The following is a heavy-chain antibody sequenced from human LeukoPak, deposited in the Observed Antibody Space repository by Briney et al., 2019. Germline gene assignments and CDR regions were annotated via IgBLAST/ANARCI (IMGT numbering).Heavy chain of an antibody. Sequence: SETLSLTCTASGGSISSSSYYWGWIRQPPGKGLEWIGSIYYSGSTYYNPSLKSRVTISVDTSKNQFSLKLSSVTAADTAVYYCARLITMVRGVIINGMDVWGQGTTVTVSS. V-gene: IGHV4-39*01. CDR3: ARLITMVRGVIINGMDV. J-gene: IGHJ6*02. CDR1: GGSISSSSYY. D-gene: IGHD3-10*01. CDR2: IYYSGST.